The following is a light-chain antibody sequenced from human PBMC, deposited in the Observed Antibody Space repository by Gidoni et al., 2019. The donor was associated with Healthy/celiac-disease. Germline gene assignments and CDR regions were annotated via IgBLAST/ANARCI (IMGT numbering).Light chain of an antibody. CDR2: EVS. CDR1: SSDVGSYNL. CDR3: CSYAGSSTWV. Sequence: QSALTQPAYVSGSPGPSITSSCTGTSSDVGSYNLVSWYQQHPGKAPKLMIYEVSKRPSGVSNRFSGSKSGNTASRTISGLQAEDEADYYCCSYAGSSTWVFGGGTKLTVL. V-gene: IGLV2-23*02. J-gene: IGLJ3*02.